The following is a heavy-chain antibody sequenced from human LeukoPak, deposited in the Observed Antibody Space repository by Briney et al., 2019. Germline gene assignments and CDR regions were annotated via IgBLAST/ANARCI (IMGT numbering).Heavy chain of an antibody. D-gene: IGHD2-21*02. CDR1: GFTFSSYW. J-gene: IGHJ5*02. Sequence: PGGSLRLSCAASGFTFSSYWMHWVRQAPGKGLVWVSRINSDGGSTSYADSVKGRFTISRDNAKNTLYLQMNSLRAEDTAVYYCESVDCGGDCYLYNWFDPWGQGTLVTVSS. CDR2: INSDGGST. V-gene: IGHV3-74*01. CDR3: ESVDCGGDCYLYNWFDP.